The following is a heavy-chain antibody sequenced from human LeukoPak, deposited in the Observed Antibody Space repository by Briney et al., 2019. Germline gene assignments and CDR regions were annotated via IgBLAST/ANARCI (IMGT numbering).Heavy chain of an antibody. Sequence: GGSLRLSCAASGFTFSTYEMNWVRQAPGKGLEWVSYISSRGSAIYYADSVKGRFTISRDNAKNTLYLQMNSLRAEDTAVYYCAKIRYYYDSSGELDYWGQGTLVTVSS. D-gene: IGHD3-22*01. CDR2: ISSRGSAI. V-gene: IGHV3-48*03. CDR1: GFTFSTYE. CDR3: AKIRYYYDSSGELDY. J-gene: IGHJ4*02.